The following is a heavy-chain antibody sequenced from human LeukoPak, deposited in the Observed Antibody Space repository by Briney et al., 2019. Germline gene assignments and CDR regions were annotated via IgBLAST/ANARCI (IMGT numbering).Heavy chain of an antibody. J-gene: IGHJ4*02. CDR2: IYPGDSDT. CDR1: GYRFTSYW. Sequence: GESLKISCKGSGYRFTSYWIGWVRQMPGKGLEWMGIIYPGDSDTRYSPSFQGQVTISADKSISTAYLQWSSLKASDTAMYYCARRRLTTGTPFDYWGQGTLVTVSS. CDR3: ARRRLTTGTPFDY. V-gene: IGHV5-51*01. D-gene: IGHD1-1*01.